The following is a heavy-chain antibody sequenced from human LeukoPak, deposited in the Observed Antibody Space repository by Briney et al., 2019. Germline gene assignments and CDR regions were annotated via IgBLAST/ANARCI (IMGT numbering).Heavy chain of an antibody. CDR2: ISGSGGST. V-gene: IGHV3-23*01. D-gene: IGHD2-15*01. CDR1: GFTFSSYA. Sequence: PGGSLRLSCAASGFTFSSYAMSWVRQAPGKGLEWVSAISGSGGSTYYADSVKGRFTISRDNSKNTLYLQMNSLRAEDTAVYYCANSGPFIYYYGMGVWGQGTTVTVSS. J-gene: IGHJ6*02. CDR3: ANSGPFIYYYGMGV.